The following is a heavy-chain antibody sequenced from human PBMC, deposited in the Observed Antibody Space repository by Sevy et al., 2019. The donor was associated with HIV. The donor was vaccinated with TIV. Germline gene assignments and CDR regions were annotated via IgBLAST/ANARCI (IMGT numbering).Heavy chain of an antibody. CDR3: TKDAGSGSFFSGYSYWIYMDV. V-gene: IGHV3-9*01. J-gene: IGHJ6*03. CDR1: GVNLNDYA. Sequence: GGSLRLSCTASGVNLNDYAMHWVRQVPGKGLEWVSSINYNGDNIFYADSVKGRFTISRDNGQKSLYLQMNSLRVDDTALYFCTKDAGSGSFFSGYSYWIYMDVWGQGTTVTVSS. D-gene: IGHD3-3*01. CDR2: INYNGDNI.